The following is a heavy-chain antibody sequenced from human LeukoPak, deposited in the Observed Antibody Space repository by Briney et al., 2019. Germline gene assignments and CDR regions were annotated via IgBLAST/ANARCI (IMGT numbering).Heavy chain of an antibody. CDR3: VRDGSSFDY. D-gene: IGHD2-15*01. Sequence: GGSLRVSCEAPGFTFSKYWMSWVRQAPGKRLEWVANIKGDGSEIYYVDTVKGRFTISPDKATNSLYLHIKTLRAADTAVYYIVRDGSSFDYWGQGALVTVSS. CDR1: GFTFSKYW. V-gene: IGHV3-7*01. CDR2: IKGDGSEI. J-gene: IGHJ4*02.